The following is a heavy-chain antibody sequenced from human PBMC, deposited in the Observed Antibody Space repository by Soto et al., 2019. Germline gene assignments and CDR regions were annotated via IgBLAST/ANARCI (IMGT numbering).Heavy chain of an antibody. Sequence: ASVKVSRKASGYPFTSSYMHWVRQAPGQGPEWMGIINPSGGSTSYAQKLQGRVTMTRDTSTSPVYMELSSLRSEDTAVYYCARGHGDSSGYYLFDPWGQGTLVTVSS. CDR3: ARGHGDSSGYYLFDP. CDR2: INPSGGST. CDR1: GYPFTSSY. D-gene: IGHD3-22*01. J-gene: IGHJ5*02. V-gene: IGHV1-46*04.